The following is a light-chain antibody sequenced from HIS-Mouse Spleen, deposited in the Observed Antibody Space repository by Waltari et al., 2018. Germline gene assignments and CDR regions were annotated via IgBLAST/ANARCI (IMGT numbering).Light chain of an antibody. V-gene: IGKV3-20*01. J-gene: IGKJ4*01. CDR2: GAS. CDR1: QSVSSSY. CDR3: QQYGSSPPALT. Sequence: EIVLTQSPGTLSLSPGERATLSCRASQSVSSSYLAWYQQKPCPAPRLCIYGASTSATGSPDRFSGSGSGTDFTLTISRLEPEDFAVYYCQQYGSSPPALTFGGGTKVEIK.